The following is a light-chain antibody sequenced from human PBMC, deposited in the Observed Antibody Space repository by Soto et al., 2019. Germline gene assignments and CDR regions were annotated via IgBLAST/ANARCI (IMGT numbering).Light chain of an antibody. J-gene: IGKJ1*01. CDR1: QGINDA. CDR2: AAS. CDR3: LQTSSYPRT. Sequence: DIQMTQSPSSLSASVGDRVTITCRASQGINDALGWFQQKPGKAPKRLIYAASSLQSGVPSRFSGSRSGTEFTLTINNLQPEDFATYYCLQTSSYPRTFGQGTKVDIK. V-gene: IGKV1-17*02.